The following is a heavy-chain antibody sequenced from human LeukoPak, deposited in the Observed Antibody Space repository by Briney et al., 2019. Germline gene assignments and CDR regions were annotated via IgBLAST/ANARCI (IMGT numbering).Heavy chain of an antibody. CDR2: IYHSGST. J-gene: IGHJ4*02. Sequence: KSSETLSLTCSVSGGSVSSNNYQWNWIRQPPGKGLEWIGDIYHSGSTNYNPSLKSRVTISVDPSKNQFSLKLSSVTAADTAVYYCARRLVGQTFDYWGQGTLVTVSS. CDR1: GGSVSSNNYQ. V-gene: IGHV4-61*01. D-gene: IGHD3-10*01. CDR3: ARRLVGQTFDY.